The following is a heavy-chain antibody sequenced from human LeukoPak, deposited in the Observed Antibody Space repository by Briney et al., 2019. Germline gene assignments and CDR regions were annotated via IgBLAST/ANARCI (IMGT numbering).Heavy chain of an antibody. Sequence: SETLSLTCTVSGGSISSSNYYWGWIRQPPGKGLEWIGNIYYSGSTYYNPSLKSRVTISVDTSKDHFSLKLSSVTAADTAVYYCARLVAVAGVFDYWGQGTLVTVSS. CDR1: GGSISSSNYY. J-gene: IGHJ4*02. CDR3: ARLVAVAGVFDY. V-gene: IGHV4-39*02. D-gene: IGHD6-19*01. CDR2: IYYSGST.